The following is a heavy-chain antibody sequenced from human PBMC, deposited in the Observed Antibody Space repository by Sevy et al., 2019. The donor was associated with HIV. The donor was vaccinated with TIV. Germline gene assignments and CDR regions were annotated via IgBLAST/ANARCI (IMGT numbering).Heavy chain of an antibody. Sequence: GGSLRLSCVGSGFPFGSHSMHWVRQAPGKGLEWVAVISCDGDNKYYADSVKGRFTISRYNSKNTLFLQMNSLRGDDTAVYYCAKDRRRGYSFGLDSWGQGTLVTVSS. CDR3: AKDRRRGYSFGLDS. CDR2: ISCDGDNK. J-gene: IGHJ5*01. CDR1: GFPFGSHS. D-gene: IGHD5-18*01. V-gene: IGHV3-30*18.